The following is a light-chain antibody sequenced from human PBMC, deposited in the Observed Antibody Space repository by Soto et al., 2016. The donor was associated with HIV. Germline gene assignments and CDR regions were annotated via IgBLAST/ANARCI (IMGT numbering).Light chain of an antibody. V-gene: IGLV3-21*03. CDR3: QVWDSDSDHWV. CDR1: DIRSKS. J-gene: IGLJ3*02. Sequence: SYVLAQPPSVSVAPGKTAIITCGGDDIRSKSVHWYQQKPGQAPVLVVHDDSDRPSGIPERFSGSNSGNTATLTISRVEAGDEADYYCQVWDSDSDHWVFGGGTKADRP. CDR2: DDS.